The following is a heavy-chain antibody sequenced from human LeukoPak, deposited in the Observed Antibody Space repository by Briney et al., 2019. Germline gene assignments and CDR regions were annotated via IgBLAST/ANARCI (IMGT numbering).Heavy chain of an antibody. D-gene: IGHD2-15*01. CDR3: ARKAGGGSRRSDYYMDV. V-gene: IGHV7-4-1*02. CDR1: GYTFTSYS. CDR2: INTNTGNP. Sequence: ASVTVSCKASGYTFTSYSMNWVRQAPGQGLEWLGWINTNTGNPTYAQGFTGRFVFSLDTSVNTAYLQISSLKAEDTAVYYCARKAGGGSRRSDYYMDVWGKGTTVTVSS. J-gene: IGHJ6*03.